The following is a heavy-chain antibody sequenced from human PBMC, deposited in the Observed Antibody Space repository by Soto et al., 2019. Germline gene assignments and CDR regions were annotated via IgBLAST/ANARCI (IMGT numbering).Heavy chain of an antibody. D-gene: IGHD3-22*01. V-gene: IGHV1-69*06. Sequence: SVKVSGKASGGTFSSYAISWLRQAPGQGLEWMGGIIPIFGTANYAQKFQGRVTITADKSTSTAYMELSSLRSEDTAVYYCARTHYYYDSSGSEYYFDYWGQGTLVTVSS. CDR3: ARTHYYYDSSGSEYYFDY. CDR1: GGTFSSYA. J-gene: IGHJ4*02. CDR2: IIPIFGTA.